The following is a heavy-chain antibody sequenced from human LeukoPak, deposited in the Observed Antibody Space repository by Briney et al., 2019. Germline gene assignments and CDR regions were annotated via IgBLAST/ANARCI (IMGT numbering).Heavy chain of an antibody. CDR1: GFTFSRHW. CDR3: ARGPNSNWSGLDF. D-gene: IGHD6-6*01. Sequence: GGSLRLSCTASGFTFSRHWISWVRQTPGKGLEWVANIKEDGSEQYYADSVKGRFTVSRDNAKNTLYLQVNNLRAEDTAVYYCARGPNSNWSGLDFWGQGTLLTVSS. CDR2: IKEDGSEQ. J-gene: IGHJ4*02. V-gene: IGHV3-7*01.